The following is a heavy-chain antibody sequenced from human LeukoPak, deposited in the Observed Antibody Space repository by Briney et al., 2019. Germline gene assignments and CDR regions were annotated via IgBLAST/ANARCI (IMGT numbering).Heavy chain of an antibody. CDR3: ARGRGSYSADY. Sequence: GGSLRLSCVASGFAFNTYVMSWVRQAPGKGLEWVALLSYDGSNEYYADSVKGRFTISRDNSKNTLYLQMNSLRAEDTAVYYCARGRGSYSADYWGQGTLVTVSS. J-gene: IGHJ4*02. V-gene: IGHV3-30-3*01. D-gene: IGHD1-26*01. CDR1: GFAFNTYV. CDR2: LSYDGSNE.